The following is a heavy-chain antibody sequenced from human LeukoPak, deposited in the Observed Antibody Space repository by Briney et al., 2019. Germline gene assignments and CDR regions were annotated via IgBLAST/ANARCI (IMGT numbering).Heavy chain of an antibody. Sequence: GGSLRLSCAASGFTFSSYGMHWVRQAPGKGLEWVAVIWYDGSNKYYADSVKGRFTISRDNAKNSLYLRMNSLRAEDTAVYYCARDPYCSSTSCYYDYWGQGTLVTVSS. CDR3: ARDPYCSSTSCYYDY. CDR2: IWYDGSNK. D-gene: IGHD2-2*01. J-gene: IGHJ4*02. CDR1: GFTFSSYG. V-gene: IGHV3-33*01.